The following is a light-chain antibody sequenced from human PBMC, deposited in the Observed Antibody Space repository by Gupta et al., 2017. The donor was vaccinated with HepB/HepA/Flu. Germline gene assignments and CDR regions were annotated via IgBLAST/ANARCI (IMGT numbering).Light chain of an antibody. Sequence: DLVMTQSPLSLPVTPGEPASISCRSSQSLLHSNGYNYLDWYLQKPGQSPQLLIYLGSNRASGVPDRCSGSGSGTDFTLKISRVEAEDVVVYYCKQSLQTPFTFGPGTKVDIK. CDR3: KQSLQTPFT. CDR2: LGS. V-gene: IGKV2-28*01. J-gene: IGKJ3*01. CDR1: QSLLHSNGYNY.